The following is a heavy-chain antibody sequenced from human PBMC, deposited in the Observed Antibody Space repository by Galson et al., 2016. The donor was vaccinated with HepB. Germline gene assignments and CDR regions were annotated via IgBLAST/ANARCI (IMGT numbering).Heavy chain of an antibody. J-gene: IGHJ4*02. CDR3: ARGARGSGIFDY. V-gene: IGHV4-59*01. Sequence: SETLSLTCSVSGGSINNYYWSWIRQPPVKGLEWAGYVHYSGVANHNPSLRGRVTISVDTSKNQFYLKLRAVTAEDTAVYYCARGARGSGIFDYWGQGILVTVSS. CDR2: VHYSGVA. CDR1: GGSINNYY. D-gene: IGHD6-19*01.